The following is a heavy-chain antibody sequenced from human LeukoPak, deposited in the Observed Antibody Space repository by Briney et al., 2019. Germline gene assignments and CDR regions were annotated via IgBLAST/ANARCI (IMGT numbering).Heavy chain of an antibody. Sequence: GGSLRLSCAASGFTFSSYWMSWVRQAPGKGLEGVANIKQDGSEKYYVDSVKGRFTISRDNAKNSLYLQMNSLRAEDTAVYYCARDQYYYDSSGYYTDAFDIWGQGTMVTVSS. D-gene: IGHD3-22*01. J-gene: IGHJ3*02. V-gene: IGHV3-7*01. CDR3: ARDQYYYDSSGYYTDAFDI. CDR1: GFTFSSYW. CDR2: IKQDGSEK.